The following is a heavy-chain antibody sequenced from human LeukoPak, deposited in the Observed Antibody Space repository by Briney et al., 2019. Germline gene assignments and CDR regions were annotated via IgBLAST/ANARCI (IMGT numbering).Heavy chain of an antibody. CDR2: ISGSGGST. CDR3: AKDYYDSSGYFWFVP. D-gene: IGHD3-22*01. J-gene: IGHJ5*02. V-gene: IGHV3-23*01. CDR1: GFTFSSYA. Sequence: GGSLRLSCAASGFTFSSYAMSWVRQAPGKGLEWVSAISGSGGSTYYADSVKGRFTISRDNSKNTLYLQMNSLRAEDTAVYYCAKDYYDSSGYFWFVPWGQGTLVTVSS.